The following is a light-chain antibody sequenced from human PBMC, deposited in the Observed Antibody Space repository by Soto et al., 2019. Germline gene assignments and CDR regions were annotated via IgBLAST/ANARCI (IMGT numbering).Light chain of an antibody. J-gene: IGKJ1*01. CDR3: QQYNNYWT. CDR1: QSISSW. CDR2: DAS. V-gene: IGKV1-5*01. Sequence: DIQMTQSPSTLSASVGDRVTITCRASQSISSWLAWYQQKPGKAPKLLIYDASSLESGVPSRFSGSGSATAFTLTISSLQPDDFATYYCQQYNNYWTFGQGTKVDIK.